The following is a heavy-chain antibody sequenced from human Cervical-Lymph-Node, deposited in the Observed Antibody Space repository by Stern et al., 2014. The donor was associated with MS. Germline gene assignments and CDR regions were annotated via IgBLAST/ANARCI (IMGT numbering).Heavy chain of an antibody. CDR3: AAEGEYIRSGIYHYTGMDV. CDR1: GFTFVSSA. J-gene: IGHJ6*02. CDR2: IVVCSGDT. D-gene: IGHD3-10*01. V-gene: IGHV1-58*02. Sequence: QLVESGPEVKRPGTSVRVSCKASGFTFVSSAMQWVRQARGQRLDWIGFIVVCSGDTRYAQKFHDRVTISRDMSTSTVNMELSSLRSDDTAVYYCAAEGEYIRSGIYHYTGMDVWGQGTTVTVSS.